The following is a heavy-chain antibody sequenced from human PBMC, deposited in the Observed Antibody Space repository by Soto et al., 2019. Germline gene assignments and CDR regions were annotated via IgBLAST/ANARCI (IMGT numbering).Heavy chain of an antibody. CDR2: TSGSGIST. CDR1: GFVFSSYA. Sequence: EVQLLDSGGDLVQPGGSLRLSCAASGFVFSSYAMTWVRQAPGRGVEWVSTTSGSGISTYYADSVKGRFTISRDNSKNTLYLQMNSLRPEDTAVYYCAKGRGVSNSPFDYWGQGTQVTVSS. V-gene: IGHV3-23*01. D-gene: IGHD3-3*01. CDR3: AKGRGVSNSPFDY. J-gene: IGHJ4*02.